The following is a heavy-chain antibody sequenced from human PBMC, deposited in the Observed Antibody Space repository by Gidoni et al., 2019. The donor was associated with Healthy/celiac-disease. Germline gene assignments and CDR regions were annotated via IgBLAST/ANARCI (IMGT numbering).Heavy chain of an antibody. CDR1: GFTFSSYW. J-gene: IGHJ6*02. Sequence: EVQLVESGGGLVQPGGSLRLSCAASGFTFSSYWMHWVRQAPGKGLVGVSRINSDGSSTSYADSVKGRFTISRDNAKNTLYLQMNSLRAEDTAVYYCARVTLAAAWVNYYYYGMDVWGQGTTVTVSS. D-gene: IGHD6-13*01. CDR3: ARVTLAAAWVNYYYYGMDV. CDR2: INSDGSST. V-gene: IGHV3-74*01.